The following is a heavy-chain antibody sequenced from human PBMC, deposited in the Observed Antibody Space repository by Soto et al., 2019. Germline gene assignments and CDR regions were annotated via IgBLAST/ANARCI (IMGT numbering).Heavy chain of an antibody. Sequence: GWSLRLSCAASGFTFRSHGMHWVRQAPGKGLESVAVLSYDGGNEYYADSVKGRFTVSRDNSKNTLYLEMNNLRAEDTAVYFCAKDRSATLYYYGMEVWGQGTTVTVSS. CDR3: AKDRSATLYYYGMEV. D-gene: IGHD6-19*01. V-gene: IGHV3-30*18. CDR2: LSYDGGNE. J-gene: IGHJ6*02. CDR1: GFTFRSHG.